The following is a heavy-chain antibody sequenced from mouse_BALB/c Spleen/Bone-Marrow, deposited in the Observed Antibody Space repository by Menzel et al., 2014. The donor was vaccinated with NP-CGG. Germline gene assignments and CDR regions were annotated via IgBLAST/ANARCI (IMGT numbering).Heavy chain of an antibody. CDR3: ARQGYYGDSDY. V-gene: IGHV4-1*02. CDR1: GFAFSSYW. CDR2: INPDSSTI. D-gene: IGHD1-1*02. Sequence: DVMLVESGSGLVKPGGSLKLSCAASGFAFSSYWMSWVRQAPGQGLEWIGDINPDSSTINYTQSLKDKFIISRDNAKNTLYMQMSKVRSEDTALYYCARQGYYGDSDYWGQGTTLTVSS. J-gene: IGHJ2*01.